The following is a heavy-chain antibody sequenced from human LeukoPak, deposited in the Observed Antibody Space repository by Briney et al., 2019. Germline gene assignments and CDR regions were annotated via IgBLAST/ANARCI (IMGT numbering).Heavy chain of an antibody. CDR1: GFTFSTYS. V-gene: IGHV3-21*01. J-gene: IGHJ5*02. CDR2: ISSSSSYK. D-gene: IGHD2-15*01. Sequence: GGSLRLSCAASGFTFSTYSMNWVRQAPRKGLEWVSSISSSSSYKYYADSVKGRFTISRDNAKNSLYLQMNSLRADDTAVYYCATGQNGVEANWFDPWGQGTLVTVSS. CDR3: ATGQNGVEANWFDP.